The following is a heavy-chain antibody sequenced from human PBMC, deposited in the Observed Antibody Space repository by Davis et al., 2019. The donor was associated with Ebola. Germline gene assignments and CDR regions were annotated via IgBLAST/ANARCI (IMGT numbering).Heavy chain of an antibody. Sequence: SETLSLTCTVSGGSITNYYWNWIRQPAGKGLEWIGRIYTSGSTNYNPSLRSRVTMSVDTSKNQFSLKLSSVTAADTAVYYCATGRTAATGLTWGQGTLVTVSS. V-gene: IGHV4-4*07. D-gene: IGHD6-13*01. CDR1: GGSITNYY. J-gene: IGHJ5*02. CDR2: IYTSGST. CDR3: ATGRTAATGLT.